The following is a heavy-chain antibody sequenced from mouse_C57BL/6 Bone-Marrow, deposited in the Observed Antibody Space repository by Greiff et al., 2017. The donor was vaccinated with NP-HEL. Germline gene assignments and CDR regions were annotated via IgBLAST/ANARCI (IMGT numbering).Heavy chain of an antibody. V-gene: IGHV14-4*01. CDR3: TTTTVYYFDY. CDR1: GFNIKDDY. D-gene: IGHD1-1*01. CDR2: IDPENGDT. Sequence: VQLQQSGAELVRPGASVKLSCTASGFNIKDDYMHWVKQRPEQGLEWIGWIDPENGDTEYASKFQGKATITADTSSNTAYLQFSSLTSEDTAVYYCTTTTVYYFDYWGQGTTLTVSS. J-gene: IGHJ2*01.